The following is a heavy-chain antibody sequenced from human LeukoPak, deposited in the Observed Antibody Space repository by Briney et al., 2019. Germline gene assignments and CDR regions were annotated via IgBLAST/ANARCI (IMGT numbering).Heavy chain of an antibody. CDR2: INPNSGGT. CDR1: GYTFTGYW. J-gene: IGHJ4*02. CDR3: VRDIDFDY. Sequence: ASVTVSCKASGYTFTGYWMHWVRQAPGQGLEWMGWINPNSGGTNYAQKFQGRVTMTRDTSINTAYMELNRLTSDDTAVYHCVRDIDFDYWGQGTLVTVSS. V-gene: IGHV1-2*02. D-gene: IGHD3-16*02.